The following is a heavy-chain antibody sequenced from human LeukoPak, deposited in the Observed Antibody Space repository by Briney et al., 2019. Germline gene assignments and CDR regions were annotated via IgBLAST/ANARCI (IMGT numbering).Heavy chain of an antibody. J-gene: IGHJ4*02. CDR1: GYTFTSCD. V-gene: IGHV1-8*01. D-gene: IGHD2/OR15-2a*01. Sequence: ASVKLSCKASGYTFTSCDINWVRQATGQGLEWMGWMNPNSGNTGYGMSLQGRITMTRDISIGTAYMELSNLTSEDTAIYYCTRGSNSRRDDWGQGTLVTVSA. CDR3: TRGSNSRRDD. CDR2: MNPNSGNT.